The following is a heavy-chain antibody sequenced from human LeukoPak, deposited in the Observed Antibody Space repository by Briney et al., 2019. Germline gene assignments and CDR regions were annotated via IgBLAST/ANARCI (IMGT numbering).Heavy chain of an antibody. CDR1: GGSFSGYY. V-gene: IGHV4-34*01. J-gene: IGHJ4*02. Sequence: SETLSLTCAVYGGSFSGYYWSWIRQPPGKGLEWIGEINHSGSTNYNPSLKSGVTISVDTSKNQFSLKLSSVTAADTAVYYCARGLITMVRGASKKGEYFDYWGQGTLVTVSS. CDR2: INHSGST. CDR3: ARGLITMVRGASKKGEYFDY. D-gene: IGHD3-10*01.